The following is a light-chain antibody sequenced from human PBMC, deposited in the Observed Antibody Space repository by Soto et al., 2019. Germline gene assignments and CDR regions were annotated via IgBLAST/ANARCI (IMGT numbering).Light chain of an antibody. Sequence: DIQMTQSPSTLSACVGDRVTITCQASQDINKNLIWYQQKQGKAPKLLIYDASDLETGVPSRFSGSGSGTDFTFTISSLQPEDCATYYCQQYERLPLTFGQGTRLEIK. CDR1: QDINKN. CDR3: QQYERLPLT. V-gene: IGKV1-33*01. J-gene: IGKJ5*01. CDR2: DAS.